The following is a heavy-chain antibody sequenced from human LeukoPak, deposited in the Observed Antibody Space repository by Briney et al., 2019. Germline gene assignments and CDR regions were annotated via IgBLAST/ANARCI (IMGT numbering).Heavy chain of an antibody. V-gene: IGHV4-39*01. J-gene: IGHJ4*02. CDR3: ARRITGTTSDSFDY. CDR2: INYSGST. Sequence: SETPSLTCTVSGGSISSSSTYYWGWIRQPPGKGLEWIGTINYSGSTYYNPSLKSRVTMSVDTSKNQFSLKLTSVTAADTAVYYCARRITGTTSDSFDYWGQGTLVTVSS. CDR1: GGSISSSSTYY. D-gene: IGHD1-20*01.